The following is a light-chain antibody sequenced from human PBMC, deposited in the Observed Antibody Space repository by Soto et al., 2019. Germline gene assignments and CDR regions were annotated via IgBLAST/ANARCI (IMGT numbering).Light chain of an antibody. CDR1: GSDIGDYDY. Sequence: QSVLTQPASVSASPGHSITISCSGTGSDIGDYDYVSWYQQHPGKAPKLIIYDVNNRPSGVSDRFSGSKSGNTASLTISGLQADDEGDYYCSLYTTTSTLFGGGTKLTVL. V-gene: IGLV2-14*01. J-gene: IGLJ2*01. CDR2: DVN. CDR3: SLYTTTSTL.